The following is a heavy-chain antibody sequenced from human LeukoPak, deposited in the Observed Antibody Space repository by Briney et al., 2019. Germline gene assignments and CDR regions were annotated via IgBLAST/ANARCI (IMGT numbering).Heavy chain of an antibody. CDR1: GGSISSYY. CDR3: ARDSLAPRGGKITGYYGMDV. Sequence: SETLSLTCTVSGGSISSYYWSWIRQPAGKGLEWIGRIYTSGSTNYNPSFKSRVTMSVDTSKNQFSLKLSSVTAADTAVYYCARDSLAPRGGKITGYYGMDVWGQGTTVTVSS. V-gene: IGHV4-4*07. D-gene: IGHD3-16*01. CDR2: IYTSGST. J-gene: IGHJ6*02.